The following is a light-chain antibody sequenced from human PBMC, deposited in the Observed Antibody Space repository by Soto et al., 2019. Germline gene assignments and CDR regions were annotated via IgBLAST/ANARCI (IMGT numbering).Light chain of an antibody. V-gene: IGKV3-11*01. J-gene: IGKJ3*01. Sequence: DIVLTQSPATLSLSPGERATLSCRASQSVSSYLAWYQQKPGQAPRLLIYDASNRATGIPARFSGTGSETDFTLTISSLEPEDFAIYYCQQRSDWPPDITFGPGTKVDIK. CDR1: QSVSSY. CDR3: QQRSDWPPDIT. CDR2: DAS.